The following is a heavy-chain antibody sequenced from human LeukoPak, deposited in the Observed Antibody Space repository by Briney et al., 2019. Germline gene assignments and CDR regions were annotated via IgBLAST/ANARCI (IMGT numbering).Heavy chain of an antibody. V-gene: IGHV4-30-2*01. Sequence: PSQTLSLTCAASGGSISSGAYSWSCIRQPPGKGLKWIGYIYHSGSTYYNPSLKSRVTISVDKSKNQFSLKLSSVTAADTAVYYCARVYSMVFGPWGQGTLVTVSS. CDR1: GGSISSGAYS. J-gene: IGHJ5*02. D-gene: IGHD3-10*01. CDR2: IYHSGST. CDR3: ARVYSMVFGP.